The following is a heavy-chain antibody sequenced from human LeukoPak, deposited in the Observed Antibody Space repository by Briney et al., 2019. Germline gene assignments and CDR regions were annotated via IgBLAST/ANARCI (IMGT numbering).Heavy chain of an antibody. CDR2: IYRGDSDT. Sequence: GGSRQISGEGIGSIFSSSWIGGGRPLPGKGQGGMGIIYRGDSDTKDSPSFQGQVTISANKSISTAYLQWSSLKTSDTAMYYCARRDYGSGWRGSFDPWGQGTLVTVSS. CDR3: ARRDYGSGWRGSFDP. CDR1: GSIFSSSW. D-gene: IGHD3-10*01. J-gene: IGHJ5*02. V-gene: IGHV5-51*01.